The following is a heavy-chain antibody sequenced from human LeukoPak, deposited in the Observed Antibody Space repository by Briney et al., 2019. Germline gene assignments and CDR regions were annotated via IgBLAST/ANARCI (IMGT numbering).Heavy chain of an antibody. V-gene: IGHV3-74*01. Sequence: GGSLRLSCAGSGFTFSSFYFHWVRQAPGKGLVWVSHINPDGRSTKYADSVKGRFTISRDNAKNTLYLQMNSLRAEDTAVYYCARDQEGSVPIDYWGQGSLVTVST. CDR1: GFTFSSFY. CDR2: INPDGRST. CDR3: ARDQEGSVPIDY. J-gene: IGHJ4*02.